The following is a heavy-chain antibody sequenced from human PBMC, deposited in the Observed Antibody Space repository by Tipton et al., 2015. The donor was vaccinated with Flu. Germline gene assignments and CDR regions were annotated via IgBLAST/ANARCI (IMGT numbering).Heavy chain of an antibody. CDR3: ASRGSWSGYYPFDY. CDR2: ISSSGTTI. V-gene: IGHV3-11*01. Sequence: SLRLSCAASGFTFSDYYMSWIRQAPGKGLEWVSYISSSGTTIYYADSVKGRFTVSRDNAKNALYLQMNSLRAEDTAVYYCASRGSWSGYYPFDYWGQGTLVIVSS. CDR1: GFTFSDYY. D-gene: IGHD3-3*01. J-gene: IGHJ4*02.